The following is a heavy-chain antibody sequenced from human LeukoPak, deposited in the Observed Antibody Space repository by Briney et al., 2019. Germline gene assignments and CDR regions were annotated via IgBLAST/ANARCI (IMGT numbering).Heavy chain of an antibody. D-gene: IGHD3-10*01. V-gene: IGHV3-9*01. CDR3: AKDIRPYYYMVRGVIITFGADY. CDR2: ISWNSGSI. Sequence: PGGSLRLSCAASGFTFSRFAMSWVRQAPGKGLEWVSGISWNSGSIGYADSVKGRFTISRDNAKNSLYLQMNSLRAEDTALYYCAKDIRPYYYMVRGVIITFGADYWGQGTLVTVSS. CDR1: GFTFSRFA. J-gene: IGHJ4*02.